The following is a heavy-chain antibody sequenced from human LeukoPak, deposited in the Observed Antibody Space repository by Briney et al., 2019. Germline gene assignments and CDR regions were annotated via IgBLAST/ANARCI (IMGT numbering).Heavy chain of an antibody. V-gene: IGHV3-23*01. D-gene: IGHD1-14*01. J-gene: IGHJ3*02. CDR2: ISGSGGST. CDR1: GFTFSSYA. Sequence: GGSLRLSCAASGFTFSSYAMSWVRQAPGKGLEWVSAISGSGGSTYYADSVKGRFTISRDNSKNTLYLQMNSLRAEDTAVYYCAKDPPGRWPQEDAFDIWGQGTMVTVSS. CDR3: AKDPPGRWPQEDAFDI.